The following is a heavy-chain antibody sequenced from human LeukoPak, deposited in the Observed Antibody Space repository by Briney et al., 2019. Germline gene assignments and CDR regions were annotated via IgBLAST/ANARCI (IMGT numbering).Heavy chain of an antibody. CDR1: GFAFSSYS. D-gene: IGHD2-2*01. Sequence: TTGGSLRLSCAASGFAFSSYSMNWVRQALGKGLEWVSSISSSSSYIYYADSVKGRFTISRDNAKNPLYLQMNSLRAEDTAVYYCARAGPPYCSSTSCDGMDVWGQGTTVTVSS. J-gene: IGHJ6*02. CDR3: ARAGPPYCSSTSCDGMDV. CDR2: ISSSSSYI. V-gene: IGHV3-21*01.